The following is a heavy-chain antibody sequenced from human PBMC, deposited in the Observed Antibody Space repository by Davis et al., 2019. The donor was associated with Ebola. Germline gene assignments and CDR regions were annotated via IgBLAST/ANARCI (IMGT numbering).Heavy chain of an antibody. Sequence: PSETLSLTCTVSGGSISNYFWNWIRQSPGKGLEWIGEIHQSGSTNYNPSLKSRVTMSMDSSKNQFSLKVNSLTAADTAVYYCARGAPLQLWRYSYYYMDLWGIGATVTVSS. CDR1: GGSISNYF. J-gene: IGHJ6*03. CDR3: ARGAPLQLWRYSYYYMDL. D-gene: IGHD5-18*01. V-gene: IGHV4-34*01. CDR2: IHQSGST.